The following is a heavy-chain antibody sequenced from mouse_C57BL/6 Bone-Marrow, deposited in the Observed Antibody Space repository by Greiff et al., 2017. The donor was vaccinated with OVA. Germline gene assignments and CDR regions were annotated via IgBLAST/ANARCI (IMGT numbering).Heavy chain of an antibody. CDR1: GFTFSSYG. Sequence: EVQLVESGGDLVKPGGSLKLSCAASGFTFSSYGMSWVRQTPDKRLEWVATISSGGSYTYYPDSVKGRFTISRDNAKNTLYLQMSSLKSEDTAMYYCARLYYGSSYEHYFDYWGQGTTLTVSS. V-gene: IGHV5-6*01. J-gene: IGHJ2*01. D-gene: IGHD1-1*01. CDR3: ARLYYGSSYEHYFDY. CDR2: ISSGGSYT.